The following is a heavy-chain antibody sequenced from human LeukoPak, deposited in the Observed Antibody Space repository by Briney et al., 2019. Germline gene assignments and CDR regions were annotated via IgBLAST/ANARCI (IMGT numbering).Heavy chain of an antibody. Sequence: GGSLRLSCAASGFTFSDYGMYWVRQAPGKGLEWVAVIWYDGSNEYYADSVKGRFTISRDNSKNTLYLQMNSLRAEDTAVYYCARGIPPDYWGQGTLVTVSS. J-gene: IGHJ4*02. CDR2: IWYDGSNE. CDR1: GFTFSDYG. D-gene: IGHD2-2*02. V-gene: IGHV3-33*01. CDR3: ARGIPPDY.